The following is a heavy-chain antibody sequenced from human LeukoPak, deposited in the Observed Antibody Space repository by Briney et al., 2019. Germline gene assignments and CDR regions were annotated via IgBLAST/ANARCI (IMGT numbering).Heavy chain of an antibody. CDR3: ARLLGYCTNGACPARH. Sequence: SATLSLTCTVSGGSISSGSYYWGWIRQPPGKGLEWIGSINYSGSSYYHPSLKSRVTMSVDTSKNQFSLKLSSVTAADTAVYYCARLLGYCTNGACPARHWGQGTLVTVSS. CDR1: GGSISSGSYY. V-gene: IGHV4-39*01. CDR2: INYSGSS. D-gene: IGHD2-8*01. J-gene: IGHJ4*02.